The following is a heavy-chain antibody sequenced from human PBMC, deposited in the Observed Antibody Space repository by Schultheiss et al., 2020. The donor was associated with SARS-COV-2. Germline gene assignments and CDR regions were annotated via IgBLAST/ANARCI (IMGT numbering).Heavy chain of an antibody. CDR1: GFTFSSYG. J-gene: IGHJ6*02. D-gene: IGHD3-3*01. CDR3: ARDPYYDFWSGYVSQYYYYYYGMDV. V-gene: IGHV3-33*01. Sequence: GSLRLSCAASGFTFSSYGMHWVRQAPGKGLEWVAVIWYDGSNKYYADSVKGRFTISRDNSKNTLYLQMNSLRAEDTAVYYCARDPYYDFWSGYVSQYYYYYYGMDVWGQGTTVTVSS. CDR2: IWYDGSNK.